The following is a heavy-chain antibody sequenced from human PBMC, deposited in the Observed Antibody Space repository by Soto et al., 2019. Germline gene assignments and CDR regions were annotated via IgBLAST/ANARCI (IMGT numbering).Heavy chain of an antibody. CDR2: IYYSGST. V-gene: IGHV4-59*01. CDR3: ARVREMVRGVIASSGMDAFDI. J-gene: IGHJ3*02. Sequence: SETLSLTCTVSGGSISSYYWSWIRQPPGKGLEWIGYIYYSGSTNYNPSLKSRVTISVDTSKNQFSLKLSSVTAADTAVYYCARVREMVRGVIASSGMDAFDIWGQGTMVTVSS. CDR1: GGSISSYY. D-gene: IGHD3-10*01.